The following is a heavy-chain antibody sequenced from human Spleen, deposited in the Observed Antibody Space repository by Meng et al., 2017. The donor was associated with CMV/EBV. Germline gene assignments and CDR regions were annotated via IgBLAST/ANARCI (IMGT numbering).Heavy chain of an antibody. D-gene: IGHD3-10*02. CDR1: GGSISTYY. Sequence: SETLSLTCTVSGGSISTYYWGWIRQPPGKGLEWIGSIYYSGSTYYNPSLKSRVTISVDTSKNQFSLKLSSVTAADTAVYYCARSSSHYMLGFDYWGQGTLVTVSS. CDR3: ARSSSHYMLGFDY. CDR2: IYYSGST. J-gene: IGHJ4*02. V-gene: IGHV4-39*07.